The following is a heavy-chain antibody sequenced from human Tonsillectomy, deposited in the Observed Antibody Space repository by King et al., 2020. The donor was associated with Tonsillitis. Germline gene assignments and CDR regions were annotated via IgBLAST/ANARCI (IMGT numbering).Heavy chain of an antibody. CDR3: ARVEYDRSLARVYCHIDV. D-gene: IGHD3-22*01. CDR2: IIPILGFA. J-gene: IGHJ6*02. Sequence: QLVQSGAEVKKPGSSVKVSCKASGGTFSSSSISWVRQAPGQGLEWMGRIIPILGFANYAPNFQGRVTITADKSTSTAYMELSSLRSEDTAVYYCARVEYDRSLARVYCHIDVWGRETAVTVSS. V-gene: IGHV1-69*04. CDR1: GGTFSSSS.